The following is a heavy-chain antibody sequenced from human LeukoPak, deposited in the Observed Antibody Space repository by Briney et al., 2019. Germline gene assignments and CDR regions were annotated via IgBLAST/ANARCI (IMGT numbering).Heavy chain of an antibody. D-gene: IGHD3-22*01. CDR3: ARDSGYYYLFDY. J-gene: IGHJ4*02. CDR1: GGSISSSSYY. Sequence: PSETLSLTCTVSGGSISSSSYYWGWIRRPPGKGLEWIGSIYYSGSTYYNPSLKSRVTISVDTSKNQFSLKLSSVTAADTAVYYCARDSGYYYLFDYWGQGTLVTVSS. CDR2: IYYSGST. V-gene: IGHV4-39*02.